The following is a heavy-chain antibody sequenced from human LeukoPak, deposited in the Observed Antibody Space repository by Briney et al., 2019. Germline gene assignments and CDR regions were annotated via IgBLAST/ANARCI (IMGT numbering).Heavy chain of an antibody. D-gene: IGHD2-15*01. J-gene: IGHJ4*02. CDR1: GGSISSSNW. Sequence: SGTLSLTCAVSGGSISSSNWWSWVRQPPGKGLEWIGEINHSGSTNYNPSLKSRVTISVDTSKNQFSLKLSSVTAADTAVYYCARGRGVVVVAATYVDYWGQGTLVTVSS. CDR2: INHSGST. CDR3: ARGRGVVVVAATYVDY. V-gene: IGHV4-4*02.